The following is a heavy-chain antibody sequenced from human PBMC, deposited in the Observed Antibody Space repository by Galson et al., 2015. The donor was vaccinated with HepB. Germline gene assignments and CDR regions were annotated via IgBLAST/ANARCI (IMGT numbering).Heavy chain of an antibody. CDR2: IQPGDSRS. CDR3: ARLMCSESTCSSRYFDY. V-gene: IGHV5-51*01. Sequence: QSGAEVKKPGESLKLSCKASGYRFTTYWIAWVRQMPGKGLEWMGIIQPGDSRSAYNPSYQGQVTISVDKSIGTAYLQWSSLEAPDTAMYYCARLMCSESTCSSRYFDYWGQGTLVTVSS. J-gene: IGHJ4*02. CDR1: GYRFTTYW. D-gene: IGHD1-26*01.